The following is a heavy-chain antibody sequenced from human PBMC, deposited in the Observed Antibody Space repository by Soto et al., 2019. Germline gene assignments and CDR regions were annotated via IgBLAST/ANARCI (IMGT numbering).Heavy chain of an antibody. CDR1: GFTFSSYE. Sequence: GGSLILSCAASGFTFSSYEMNWVRQAAGKGLEWVSYISSSGSTIYYADSVKGRFTISRDNAKNSMYLQMNSLRVEDTAVYYCARDNPEWSAFDFWGQGTMVTVSS. CDR3: ARDNPEWSAFDF. CDR2: ISSSGSTI. V-gene: IGHV3-48*03. J-gene: IGHJ3*01. D-gene: IGHD2-8*01.